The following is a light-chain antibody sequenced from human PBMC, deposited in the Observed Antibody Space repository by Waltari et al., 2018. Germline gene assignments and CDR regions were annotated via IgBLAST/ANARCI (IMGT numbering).Light chain of an antibody. V-gene: IGLV3-25*03. CDR3: QSEDSSGTYKV. CDR1: ALPKQF. J-gene: IGLJ2*01. Sequence: SYELTQPPSVSVSPGQTARITCSGDALPKQFASLYQQKPGQAPLLVIYKDSERPSGIPERFSGSSSGTTVTLTINGVQAEDEADYYCQSEDSSGTYKVFGGGTKLTVL. CDR2: KDS.